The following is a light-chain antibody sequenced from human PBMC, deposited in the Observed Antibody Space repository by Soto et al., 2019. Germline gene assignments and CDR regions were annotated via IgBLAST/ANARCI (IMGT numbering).Light chain of an antibody. CDR2: AAS. Sequence: EIVMTQSPATLSVSPGETATRSCRASQSVGSAVAWYQHKPGQAPRLLIVAASIRATGVPGRFSGGGSGTEFTLTISSLQSEDFAVYYCQQYKNWPPLTFGGGITVEIQ. CDR3: QQYKNWPPLT. V-gene: IGKV3-15*01. J-gene: IGKJ4*01. CDR1: QSVGSA.